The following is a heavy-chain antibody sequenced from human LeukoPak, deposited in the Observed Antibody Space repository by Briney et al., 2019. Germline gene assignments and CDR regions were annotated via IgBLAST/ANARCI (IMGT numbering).Heavy chain of an antibody. Sequence: SETLSLTCTVSGDSISSYYWSWIRQPAGKGLEWVGRIYTSETTNYNPSLKGRVTMSVDTSKNQLSLKLSSVTAADTAVYYCARVVRLPSYFDLWGRGTLVTVSS. CDR3: ARVVRLPSYFDL. CDR1: GDSISSYY. CDR2: IYTSETT. D-gene: IGHD4-23*01. J-gene: IGHJ2*01. V-gene: IGHV4-4*07.